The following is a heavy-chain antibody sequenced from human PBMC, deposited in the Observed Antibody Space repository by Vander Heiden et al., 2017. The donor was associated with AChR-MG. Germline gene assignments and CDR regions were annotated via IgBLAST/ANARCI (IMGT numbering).Heavy chain of an antibody. D-gene: IGHD3-10*01. V-gene: IGHV3-74*01. J-gene: IGHJ4*02. Sequence: EVQLVASGGGLVPPGQSLRLSCAASGFTFSSYWMHGVRQAPWKGLVWVSRIHRDGWSTSDADSVKGRVTIFRDHAKNTLYMQLNRLRAEGTAVDDGARFTFTGNWGQGTLITVSS. CDR2: IHRDGWST. CDR1: GFTFSSYW. CDR3: ARFTFTGN.